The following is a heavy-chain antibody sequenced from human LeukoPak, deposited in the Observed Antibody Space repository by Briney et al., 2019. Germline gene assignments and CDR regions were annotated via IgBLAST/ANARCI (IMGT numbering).Heavy chain of an antibody. CDR1: GYTFTSYD. Sequence: ASVKVSCKASGYTFTSYDINWVRQATGQGLEWMGWMNPNSGNTGYARKFQGRVTMTRNTSISTAYMELSSLRSEDTAVYYCARGRGDSSGYYWFDPWGQGTLVTVSS. D-gene: IGHD3-22*01. J-gene: IGHJ5*02. CDR3: ARGRGDSSGYYWFDP. CDR2: MNPNSGNT. V-gene: IGHV1-8*01.